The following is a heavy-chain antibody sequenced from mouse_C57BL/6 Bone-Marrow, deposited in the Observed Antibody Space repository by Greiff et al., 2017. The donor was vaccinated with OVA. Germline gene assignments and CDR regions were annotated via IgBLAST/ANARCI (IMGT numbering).Heavy chain of an antibody. D-gene: IGHD2-3*01. J-gene: IGHJ4*01. CDR1: GFTFTSYW. V-gene: IGHV1-72*01. Sequence: QVQLQQSVAELVKPGASVKLSCKASGFTFTSYWMHWVQQRPGRGLEWIGRIDPNSGGTKYAEKFKSKATLTGDKPSNTAYMQLSSLTSEDPAIYYCARWGGSYGAMDYWGQGNSVTVSS. CDR2: IDPNSGGT. CDR3: ARWGGSYGAMDY.